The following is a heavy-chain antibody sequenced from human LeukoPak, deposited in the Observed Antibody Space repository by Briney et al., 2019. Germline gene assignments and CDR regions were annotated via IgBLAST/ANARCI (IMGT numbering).Heavy chain of an antibody. CDR1: GYTFTSYL. CDR2: INAGNGNT. V-gene: IGHV1-3*01. Sequence: ASVKVSCKTSGYTFTSYLLYWVRLAPGQSLEWMGGINAGNGNTKYSQRFQGRVTLSRDTSATTAYMELSDLTSEDTAVYYCARTYYSASGSYPHWGQGTLVTVSS. J-gene: IGHJ4*02. CDR3: ARTYYSASGSYPH. D-gene: IGHD3-10*01.